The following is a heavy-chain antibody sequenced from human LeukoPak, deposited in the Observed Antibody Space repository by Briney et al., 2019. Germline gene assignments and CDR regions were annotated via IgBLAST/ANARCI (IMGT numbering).Heavy chain of an antibody. D-gene: IGHD2-15*01. CDR1: GYTFTGYY. Sequence: GASVKVSCKASGYTFTGYYMNWVRQAPGQGLEWMGWINPNSGDTDYAQKFQGRVTMTRDTSISTAYMELSRLRSDDTAVDDCAIGYCSGGSCLHEDYFDYWGQGTPVTASS. J-gene: IGHJ4*02. V-gene: IGHV1-2*02. CDR3: AIGYCSGGSCLHEDYFDY. CDR2: INPNSGDT.